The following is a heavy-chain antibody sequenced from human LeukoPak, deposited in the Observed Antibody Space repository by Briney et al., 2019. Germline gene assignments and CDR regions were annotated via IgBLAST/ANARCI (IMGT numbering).Heavy chain of an antibody. V-gene: IGHV1-2*02. D-gene: IGHD3-22*01. Sequence: PSVKVSCKASGYTFTGYYMHWVRQAPGQGLEWMGWINPNSGGTNYAQKFQGRVTMTRDTSSSTAYMELSRLRSDDTAVYYCASDLGADSSGIYYYYGMDVWGQGTTVTVSS. CDR3: ASDLGADSSGIYYYYGMDV. CDR1: GYTFTGYY. CDR2: INPNSGGT. J-gene: IGHJ6*02.